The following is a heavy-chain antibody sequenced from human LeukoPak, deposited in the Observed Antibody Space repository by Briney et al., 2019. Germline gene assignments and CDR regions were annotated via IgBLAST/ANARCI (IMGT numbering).Heavy chain of an antibody. Sequence: GGSLRLSCAASGFTVSSNYMSWVRQAPGKGLEWVSVIYSGGSTYYADSVKGRFTISRDNSKNTLYLQMNSLRAEDTAVYYCARGGYGVYVLYYYYGMDVWGQGTTVTVSS. CDR1: GFTVSSNY. V-gene: IGHV3-66*02. J-gene: IGHJ6*02. D-gene: IGHD5/OR15-5a*01. CDR2: IYSGGST. CDR3: ARGGYGVYVLYYYYGMDV.